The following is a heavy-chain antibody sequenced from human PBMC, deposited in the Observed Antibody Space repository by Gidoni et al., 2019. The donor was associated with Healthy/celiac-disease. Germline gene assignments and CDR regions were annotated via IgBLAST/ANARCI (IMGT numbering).Heavy chain of an antibody. Sequence: QVQLVQSGAEGKKPGASVKVSCKASGYTVPGYYMHWVRQAPGQGLEGMGWINPNSVGTNCAQKFQGRVTMTRDTSISTAYMELCRLRSDDTAVYYCARSSGYGMDVWGQGTTVTVSS. J-gene: IGHJ6*02. CDR2: INPNSVGT. CDR3: ARSSGYGMDV. CDR1: GYTVPGYY. V-gene: IGHV1-2*02. D-gene: IGHD3-10*01.